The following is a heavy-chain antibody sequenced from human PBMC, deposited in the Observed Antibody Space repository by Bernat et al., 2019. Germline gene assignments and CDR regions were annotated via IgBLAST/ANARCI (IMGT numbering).Heavy chain of an antibody. D-gene: IGHD3-22*01. J-gene: IGHJ4*01. CDR3: SGATYYYCKSCYYHQRFDY. Sequence: QVQLVQSGAEVKKPGASVKVSCKASGYTFISYGISWVRQAPGQGLEWMGWISAYNGNTNYAQKLQGRGPLTTEPTTETSYLELRRLRSDDTAVYYCSGATYYYCKSCYYHQRFDYWGQGTPVTVSS. V-gene: IGHV1-18*01. CDR1: GYTFISYG. CDR2: ISAYNGNT.